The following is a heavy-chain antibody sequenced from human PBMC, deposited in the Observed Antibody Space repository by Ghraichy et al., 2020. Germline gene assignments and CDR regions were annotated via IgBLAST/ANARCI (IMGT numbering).Heavy chain of an antibody. D-gene: IGHD2-2*01. CDR3: ARQPSLDY. Sequence: SETLSLTCTVSGGSISSSSYYWGWIRQPPGKGLEWIGSIYYSGSTYYNPSLKSRVTISVDTSKNQFSLKLSSVTAADTAVYYCARQPSLDYWGRGTLVTVSS. CDR1: GGSISSSSYY. CDR2: IYYSGST. J-gene: IGHJ4*02. V-gene: IGHV4-39*07.